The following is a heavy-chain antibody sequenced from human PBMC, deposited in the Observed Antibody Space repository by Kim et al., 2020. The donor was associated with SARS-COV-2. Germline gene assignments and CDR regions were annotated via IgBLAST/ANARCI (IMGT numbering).Heavy chain of an antibody. D-gene: IGHD1-26*01. Sequence: YADSVKGRFTISRDNSENTLYLQMNSLRAEDTAVYYCARPYSGSYSDHFDYWGQGTLVTVSS. J-gene: IGHJ4*02. V-gene: IGHV3-30*01. CDR3: ARPYSGSYSDHFDY.